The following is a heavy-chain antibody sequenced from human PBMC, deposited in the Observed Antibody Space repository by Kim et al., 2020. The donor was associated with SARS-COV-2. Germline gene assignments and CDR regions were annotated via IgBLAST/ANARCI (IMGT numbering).Heavy chain of an antibody. J-gene: IGHJ4*02. CDR3: VSYHFDY. V-gene: IGHV6-1*01. Sequence: SWYYEYAPTVKGRITISPDTTTNQFSLHLNSVTPEDTAIYYCVSYHFDYWGQGTLVTVSS. CDR2: SWYY.